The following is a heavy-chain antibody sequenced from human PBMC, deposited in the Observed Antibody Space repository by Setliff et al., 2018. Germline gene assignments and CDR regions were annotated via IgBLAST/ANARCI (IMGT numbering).Heavy chain of an antibody. J-gene: IGHJ6*03. V-gene: IGHV1-2*04. CDR2: INPNSGGT. D-gene: IGHD3-3*01. Sequence: ASVKVSCKASGYTFTGYYMHWVRQAPGQGLEWMGWINPNSGGTNYAQKFQGWVTMTRDTSISTAYMELSRLRSDDTAVYYCARGFSKFYYYYYYYVDVWGKGTTVTV. CDR1: GYTFTGYY. CDR3: ARGFSKFYYYYYYYVDV.